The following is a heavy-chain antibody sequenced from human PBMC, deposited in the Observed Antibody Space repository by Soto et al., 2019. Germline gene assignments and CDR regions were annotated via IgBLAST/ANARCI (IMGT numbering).Heavy chain of an antibody. Sequence: QLQLVESGGGVVQPGTSLRLSCTASGFMFKSYVMHCVRQAPGKGLEWVALTSDDGNNKYYGDSVKGRFTVYRDNSKNTLHLKMDSLRPEDTALYYCARWGTTGGFDLWGQGTLVSVSS. V-gene: IGHV3-30*19. CDR2: TSDDGNNK. CDR3: ARWGTTGGFDL. D-gene: IGHD3-16*01. J-gene: IGHJ4*02. CDR1: GFMFKSYV.